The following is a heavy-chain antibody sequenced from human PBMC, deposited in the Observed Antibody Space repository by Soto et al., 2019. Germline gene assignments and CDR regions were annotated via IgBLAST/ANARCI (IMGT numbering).Heavy chain of an antibody. CDR2: IDWDDDK. V-gene: IGHV2-70*11. CDR3: ARITVISYYYYMDV. J-gene: IGHJ6*03. CDR1: GFSLSTSGMC. Sequence: GSGPTLVNPTQTLTLTCTFSGFSLSTSGMCVSWIRQPPGKALEWLARIDWDDDKYYSTSLKTRLTISKDTSKNQVVLTMTNMDPVDTATYYCARITVISYYYYMDVWGKGTTVTVSS. D-gene: IGHD4-17*01.